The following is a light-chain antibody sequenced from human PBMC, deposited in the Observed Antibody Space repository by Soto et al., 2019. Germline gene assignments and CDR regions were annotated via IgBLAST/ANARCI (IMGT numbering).Light chain of an antibody. Sequence: EIVLTQSPGTLSLSPGERATLSCRASQSVSSSYLAWYQQKPGQAPRLLIYGASSRATGIPDRFSGSGSGTDFTLAISILEPEDFAVYYGPQYGRSLAITFGGGTKVEIK. CDR1: QSVSSSY. V-gene: IGKV3-20*01. CDR2: GAS. CDR3: PQYGRSLAIT. J-gene: IGKJ4*01.